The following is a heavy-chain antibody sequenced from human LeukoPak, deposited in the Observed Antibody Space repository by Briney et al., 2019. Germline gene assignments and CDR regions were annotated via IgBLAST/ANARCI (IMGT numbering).Heavy chain of an antibody. D-gene: IGHD6-19*01. CDR3: ARMAGTTVRQFDY. CDR1: GFTFSSYS. CDR2: IGSSSCYI. J-gene: IGHJ4*02. Sequence: GGSLRLFCAASGFTFSSYSMNWVRQAPGKGLEWVSSIGSSSCYIYYADSVKGRFTISRDNAKNSLYLQMNSLRAEDTAVYYCARMAGTTVRQFDYWGQGTLVTVSS. V-gene: IGHV3-21*01.